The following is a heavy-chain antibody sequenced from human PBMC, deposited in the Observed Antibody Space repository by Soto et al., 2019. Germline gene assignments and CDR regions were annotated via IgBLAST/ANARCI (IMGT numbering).Heavy chain of an antibody. Sequence: QVQLVQSGAEVKKPGSSVKVSCKASGGTFSSYAISWVRQAPGQGLEWMGGIIPIFGTANYAQKFQGRVTITADESTSTAYMELSSLRSEDTAVYYCAREGGVGYCSSTSCYREGYYFDYWGQGTLVTVSS. D-gene: IGHD2-2*01. J-gene: IGHJ4*02. CDR1: GGTFSSYA. V-gene: IGHV1-69*01. CDR2: IIPIFGTA. CDR3: AREGGVGYCSSTSCYREGYYFDY.